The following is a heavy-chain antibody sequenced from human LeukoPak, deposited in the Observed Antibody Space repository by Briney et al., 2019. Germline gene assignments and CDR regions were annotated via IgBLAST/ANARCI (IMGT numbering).Heavy chain of an antibody. J-gene: IGHJ5*02. V-gene: IGHV1-2*02. CDR1: GYTFTGYY. CDR2: INPNSGGT. CDR3: ARRHWFDA. Sequence: PWASVKVSRKASGYTFTGYYMHWVRQAPGQGLELMGWINPNSGGTKYAQKFQGRVTMTRDTSSSTAYMELSRLRSDETAVYYCARRHWFDAWGQGTLVTVSS.